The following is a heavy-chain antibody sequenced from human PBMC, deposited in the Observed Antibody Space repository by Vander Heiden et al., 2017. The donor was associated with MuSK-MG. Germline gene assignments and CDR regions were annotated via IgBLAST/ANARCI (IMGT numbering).Heavy chain of an antibody. CDR2: VFSVDQE. V-gene: IGHV2-26*01. CDR1: GFSLNRMG. CDR3: ARSPGLSTGFGLDV. D-gene: IGHD3-10*01. Sequence: QVTLKESGPVMVKPTETLTLTCTVSGFSLNRMGVSWVRQPPGKALEWLAHVFSVDQESYSTSLRARLTISKDTSRGQVVLTMTNLDPLDTGTYYCARSPGLSTGFGLDVWGQGTTVTVSS. J-gene: IGHJ6*02.